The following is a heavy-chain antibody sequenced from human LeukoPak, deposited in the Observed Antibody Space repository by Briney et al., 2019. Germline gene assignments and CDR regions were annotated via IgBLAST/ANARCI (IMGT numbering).Heavy chain of an antibody. Sequence: SETLSLTCAVYGGSFSGYYWSWIRQPPGKGLEWIGEINHSGSTNYNPSLKSRVTISVDTSKNQFSLKLSSVTAADTAVYYCARRQGTGYSSSWYLPYNWFDPWGQGTLVTVSS. CDR1: GGSFSGYY. V-gene: IGHV4-34*01. D-gene: IGHD6-13*01. CDR3: ARRQGTGYSSSWYLPYNWFDP. J-gene: IGHJ5*02. CDR2: INHSGST.